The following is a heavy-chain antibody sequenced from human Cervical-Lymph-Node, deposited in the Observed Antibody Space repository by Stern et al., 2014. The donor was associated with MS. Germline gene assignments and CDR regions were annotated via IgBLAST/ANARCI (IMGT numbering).Heavy chain of an antibody. CDR2: IKSKADGGAT. J-gene: IGHJ4*02. V-gene: IGHV3-15*01. Sequence: EEQLVESGGGLVKPGGSLRLSCAASGFTFSNAWMSWVRQAPGKGLEWVGRIKSKADGGATDYAAPVKGRFTISRDDSRNTLYLQMNSLKTEDTAVYYCSSGSYYAQFNYWGQGTLVTVSS. CDR1: GFTFSNAW. CDR3: SSGSYYAQFNY. D-gene: IGHD1-26*01.